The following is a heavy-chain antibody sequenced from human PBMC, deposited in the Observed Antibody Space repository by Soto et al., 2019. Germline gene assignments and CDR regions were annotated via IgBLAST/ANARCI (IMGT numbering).Heavy chain of an antibody. V-gene: IGHV3-30-3*01. CDR1: GFTFSSYA. Sequence: HPGGSLRLSCAASGFTFSSYAMHWVRQAPGKGLEWVAVISYDGSNKYYADSVKGRFTISRDNSKNTLYLQMNSLRAEDTAVYYCARISLEGLYALRDDFDYWGQGTLVTVSS. CDR3: ARISLEGLYALRDDFDY. J-gene: IGHJ4*02. CDR2: ISYDGSNK. D-gene: IGHD2-2*01.